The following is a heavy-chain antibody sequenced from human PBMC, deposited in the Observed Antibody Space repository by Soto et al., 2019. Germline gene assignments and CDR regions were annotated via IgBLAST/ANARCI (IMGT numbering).Heavy chain of an antibody. CDR2: ISGSGGSP. CDR1: AFTFSTDT. J-gene: IGHJ4*02. Sequence: GGARSPSGLASAFTFSTDTMSWGRRAPGKGLEWVSVISGSGGSPSYADSVQGRFSISRDNPKNTLYLQMNSLRGEDTALYYCAKARCSTTNCYVPDYWGQGTLVTVSS. CDR3: AKARCSTTNCYVPDY. V-gene: IGHV3-23*01. D-gene: IGHD2-2*01.